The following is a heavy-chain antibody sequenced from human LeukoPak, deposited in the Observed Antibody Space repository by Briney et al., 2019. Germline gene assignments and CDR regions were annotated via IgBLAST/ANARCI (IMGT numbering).Heavy chain of an antibody. V-gene: IGHV3-53*01. J-gene: IGHJ4*02. CDR2: IYSGGST. Sequence: GGSLRLSCAASGFTVSSNYMSWVRQAPGKGLEWVSVIYSGGSTYYADSVKGRFTISRDNSKNTLYPQMNSLRAEDTAVYYCARLRVVPAARGGGFDYWGQGTLVTVSS. CDR3: ARLRVVPAARGGGFDY. D-gene: IGHD2-2*01. CDR1: GFTVSSNY.